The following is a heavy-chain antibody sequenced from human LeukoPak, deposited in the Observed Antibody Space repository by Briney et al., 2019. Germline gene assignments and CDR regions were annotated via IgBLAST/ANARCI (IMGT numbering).Heavy chain of an antibody. CDR1: GGPISSYY. D-gene: IGHD3-3*01. V-gene: IGHV4-59*01. CDR2: IYYSGST. Sequence: NPSETLSLTCTVSGGPISSYYWSWIRQPPGKGLEWIGYIYYSGSTNYNPSLKSRVTISVDTSKNQFSLKLSSVTAADTAVYYCARDLGYDFWSGYGYWGQGTLVTVSS. CDR3: ARDLGYDFWSGYGY. J-gene: IGHJ4*02.